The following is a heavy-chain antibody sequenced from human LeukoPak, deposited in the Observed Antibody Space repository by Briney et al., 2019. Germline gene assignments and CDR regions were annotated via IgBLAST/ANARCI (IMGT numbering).Heavy chain of an antibody. CDR1: GFTFSSHA. CDR3: AKVSAVAGFDY. D-gene: IGHD6-19*01. Sequence: GGSLRLSCVASGFTFSSHAMSWVRQAPGKGLEWVSGISGSGDTTYYADSVKGRFSISRGNSDNTLFLQMNSLRAEDTAVYYCAKVSAVAGFDYWGQGTLVTVSS. J-gene: IGHJ4*02. CDR2: ISGSGDTT. V-gene: IGHV3-23*01.